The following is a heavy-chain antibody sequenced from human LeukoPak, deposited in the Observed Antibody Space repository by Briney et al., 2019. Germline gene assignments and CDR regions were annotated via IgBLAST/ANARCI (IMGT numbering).Heavy chain of an antibody. D-gene: IGHD6-19*01. Sequence: SVKVSCKASGGTFSSYAISWVRQAPGQGLEWMGRIIPILGIANYAQKFQGRVTITADKSTSTAYKELSSLRSEDTAVYYCARDIRYSSGWYNAFDIWGQGTMVTVSS. J-gene: IGHJ3*02. CDR1: GGTFSSYA. V-gene: IGHV1-69*04. CDR3: ARDIRYSSGWYNAFDI. CDR2: IIPILGIA.